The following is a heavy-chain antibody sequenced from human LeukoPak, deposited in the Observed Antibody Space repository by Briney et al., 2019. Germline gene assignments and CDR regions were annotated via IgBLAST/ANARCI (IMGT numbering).Heavy chain of an antibody. Sequence: PGGSLRLSCAASGFIVSSNYMSWVRQAPGKGLEWVSVIYSGGSTYYADSVKGRFTISRDNSKNTLYLQMNSLRAEDTAVYYCARDKSYLAFDIWGQGTMVTVSS. CDR1: GFIVSSNY. CDR2: IYSGGST. V-gene: IGHV3-53*01. J-gene: IGHJ3*02. CDR3: ARDKSYLAFDI.